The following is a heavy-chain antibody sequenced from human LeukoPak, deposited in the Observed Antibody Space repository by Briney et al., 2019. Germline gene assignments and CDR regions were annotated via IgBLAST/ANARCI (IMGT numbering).Heavy chain of an antibody. CDR1: GYTFTSYD. J-gene: IGHJ3*02. CDR2: MNPNSGNT. CDR3: ARDHNQYYDSSGYYPEAFDI. Sequence: ASVKVSCKASGYTFTSYDINWVRQATGQGLEWMGWMNPNSGNTGYAQKFQGRVTMTRNTSISTAYMELSSLRSEDTAVYYCARDHNQYYDSSGYYPEAFDIWGQGTMVTVSS. D-gene: IGHD3-22*01. V-gene: IGHV1-8*01.